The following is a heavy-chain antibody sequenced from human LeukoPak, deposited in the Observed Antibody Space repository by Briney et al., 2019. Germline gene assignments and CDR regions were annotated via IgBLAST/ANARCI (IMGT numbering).Heavy chain of an antibody. J-gene: IGHJ5*02. Sequence: GGSLRLSCAASGFTFSSYAMSWVRQARGKGLEWVSAISGSGGSTYYADSVKGRFTISRDNSKNTLYLQMNSLRAEDTAVYYCAKDRRYCSGGSCYRWFDPWGQGTLVTVSS. CDR3: AKDRRYCSGGSCYRWFDP. V-gene: IGHV3-23*01. CDR1: GFTFSSYA. CDR2: ISGSGGST. D-gene: IGHD2-15*01.